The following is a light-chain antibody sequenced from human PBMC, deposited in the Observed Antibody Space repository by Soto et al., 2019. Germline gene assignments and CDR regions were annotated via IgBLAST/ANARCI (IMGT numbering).Light chain of an antibody. J-gene: IGKJ4*01. CDR2: AAS. CDR1: QTISSY. Sequence: DIQMTQSPSSLSASLGDRVTITCRASQTISSYLNWYQQKQGKAPKLLIYAASSLQSGVPSRFSGSGSGTDFTLTISSLQPEDFATYYCQQSHGSPLTFCGGTKVEIK. V-gene: IGKV1-39*01. CDR3: QQSHGSPLT.